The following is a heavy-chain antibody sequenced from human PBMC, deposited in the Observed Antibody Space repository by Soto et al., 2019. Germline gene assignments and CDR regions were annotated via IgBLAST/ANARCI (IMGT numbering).Heavy chain of an antibody. V-gene: IGHV4-59*01. CDR3: ARGEDSGYEGWFDP. Sequence: SETLSLTCTVSGGSISSYYWSWIRQPPGKGLEWIGYIYYSGSTNYNPSLRSRVTISVDTSKNQFSLKLSSVTAADTAVYYCARGEDSGYEGWFDPWGQGTLVTVSS. J-gene: IGHJ5*02. CDR1: GGSISSYY. D-gene: IGHD5-12*01. CDR2: IYYSGST.